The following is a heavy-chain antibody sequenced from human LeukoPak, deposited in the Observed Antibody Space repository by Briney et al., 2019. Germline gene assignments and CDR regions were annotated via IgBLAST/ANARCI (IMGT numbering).Heavy chain of an antibody. CDR1: GGSIGSYY. CDR2: IYTSGST. V-gene: IGHV4-4*07. Sequence: PSETLSLTCTVSGGSIGSYYWSWVRQPAGKGLEWIGRIYTSGSTNYNPSLKSRVTMSVDTSKNQFSLKLSSVTAADTAVYYCARGREMATKFDYWGQGTLVTVSS. J-gene: IGHJ4*02. D-gene: IGHD5-24*01. CDR3: ARGREMATKFDY.